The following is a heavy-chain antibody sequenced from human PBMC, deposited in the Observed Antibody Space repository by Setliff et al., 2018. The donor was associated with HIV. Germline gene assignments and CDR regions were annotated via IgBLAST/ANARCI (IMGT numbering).Heavy chain of an antibody. Sequence: SETLSLTCSVSGGSINSYYWNWIRQPPGKGLEWIGHIYTSGRTNYNPSLKSRVTISIDMSENQFSLKLSSVTAADTAVYYCARFPLLHKNAFDIWGQGTMVTVSS. D-gene: IGHD2-15*01. J-gene: IGHJ3*02. V-gene: IGHV4-4*09. CDR1: GGSINSYY. CDR2: IYTSGRT. CDR3: ARFPLLHKNAFDI.